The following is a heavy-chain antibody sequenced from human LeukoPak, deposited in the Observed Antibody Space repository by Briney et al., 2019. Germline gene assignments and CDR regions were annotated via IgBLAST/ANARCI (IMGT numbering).Heavy chain of an antibody. CDR1: GFTFSSYA. V-gene: IGHV3-64*04. CDR3: AKDGTGGYYYLDY. J-gene: IGHJ4*02. CDR2: ISSNGGST. D-gene: IGHD3-22*01. Sequence: PGGSLRFSCSASGFTFSSYAMHWVRQAPGKGLEYVSAISSNGGSTYYADSVKGRFTISRDNSKNTLYLQMNSLRAEDTAVYYCAKDGTGGYYYLDYWGQGTLVTVSS.